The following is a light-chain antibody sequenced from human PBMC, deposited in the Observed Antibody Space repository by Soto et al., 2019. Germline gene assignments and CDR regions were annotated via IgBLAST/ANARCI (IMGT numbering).Light chain of an antibody. CDR3: QQYNNWPPQIT. CDR2: GAS. Sequence: EIVLTQSPGTLSLSPGERATLSCRASQSVSSSNLAWYQQKPGQAPRLLIYGASTRATGLPARFSGSGSGTEFTLTISSLQSEDFAVYYCQQYNNWPPQITFGQGTRLEIK. J-gene: IGKJ5*01. CDR1: QSVSSSN. V-gene: IGKV3-15*01.